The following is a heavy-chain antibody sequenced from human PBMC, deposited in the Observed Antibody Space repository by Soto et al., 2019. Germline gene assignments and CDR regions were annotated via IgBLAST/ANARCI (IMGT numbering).Heavy chain of an antibody. CDR1: GGSINNYY. J-gene: IGHJ6*02. V-gene: IGHV4-59*01. Sequence: HVQVQESGPGLVKPSETRSLTCTVSGGSINNYYWSWIRQPPGKGLEWIAYIYYSGSTNYNPSFKSRAIVSVDTSRNQFSLKLSSLTAADTAVYYCARWHSSSGYYGMDVWGHGTTVTVSS. D-gene: IGHD6-25*01. CDR3: ARWHSSSGYYGMDV. CDR2: IYYSGST.